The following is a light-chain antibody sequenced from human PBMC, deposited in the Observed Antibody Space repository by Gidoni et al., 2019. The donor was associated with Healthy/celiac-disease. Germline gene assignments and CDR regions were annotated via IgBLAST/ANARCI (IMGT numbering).Light chain of an antibody. CDR3: QQYNNCPPLT. CDR1: QLVSSN. V-gene: IGKV3-15*01. Sequence: EIVMTQSPATLSVSHGERATLSCRARQLVSSNLAWYQQTPGHAPRLLIYGASTRATGIPARFSGSGSGTEFTLTISSLQSEDFAVYYCQQYNNCPPLTFGGXTKVEIK. J-gene: IGKJ4*01. CDR2: GAS.